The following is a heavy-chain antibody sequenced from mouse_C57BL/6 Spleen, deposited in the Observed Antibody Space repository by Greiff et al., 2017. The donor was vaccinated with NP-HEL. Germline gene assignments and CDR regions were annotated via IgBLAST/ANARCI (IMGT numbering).Heavy chain of an antibody. J-gene: IGHJ4*01. D-gene: IGHD3-1*01. Sequence: EVQLQQSGPELVKPGASVKISCKASGYTFTDYYMNWVKQSHGKSLEWIGDINPNNGGTSYNQQFKGKATLTVDKSSSTAYMELRSLTSEDSAVYYWARRGYDYAMDYWGQGTSVTVSS. CDR1: GYTFTDYY. V-gene: IGHV1-26*01. CDR3: ARRGYDYAMDY. CDR2: INPNNGGT.